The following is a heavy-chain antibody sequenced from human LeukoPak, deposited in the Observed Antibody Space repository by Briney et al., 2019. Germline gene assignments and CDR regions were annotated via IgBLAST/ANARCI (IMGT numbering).Heavy chain of an antibody. Sequence: GASVKVSCKVSGYSLNELSMHWVRQAPGQGLEWMGWINPNSGGSNYAQKFQGRVTMTSDTSINTAYMELSRLISDDTAVYYCAGDGYNSRRFFDYWGQGTLVTVSS. CDR2: INPNSGGS. CDR3: AGDGYNSRRFFDY. V-gene: IGHV1-2*02. CDR1: GYSLNELS. J-gene: IGHJ4*02. D-gene: IGHD5-24*01.